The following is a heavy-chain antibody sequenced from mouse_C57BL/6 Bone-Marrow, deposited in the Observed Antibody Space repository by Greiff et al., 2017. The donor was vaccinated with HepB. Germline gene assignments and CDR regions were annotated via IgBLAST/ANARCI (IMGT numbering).Heavy chain of an antibody. D-gene: IGHD1-1*01. J-gene: IGHJ1*03. CDR1: GYTFTSYW. Sequence: VQLQQPGAELVKPGASVKMSCKASGYTFTSYWITWVKQRPGQGLEWIGDIYPGSGSTNYNEKFKSKATLTVDTSSSTAYMQLSSLTSGDSAVYYCARSDTTVVATRYFDVWGTGTTVTVSS. CDR3: ARSDTTVVATRYFDV. CDR2: IYPGSGST. V-gene: IGHV1-55*01.